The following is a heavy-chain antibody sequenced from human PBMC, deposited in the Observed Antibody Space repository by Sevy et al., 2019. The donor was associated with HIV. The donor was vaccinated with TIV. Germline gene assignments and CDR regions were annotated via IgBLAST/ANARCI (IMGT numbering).Heavy chain of an antibody. CDR1: GFTFREAW. CDR2: NKSKTDAATR. V-gene: IGHV3-15*01. CDR3: AAGTGSSDFDY. J-gene: IGHJ4*02. Sequence: GGSLRLSCAASGFTFREAWMSWVRQAPGKGLEWVGRNKSKTDAATRDFAAPVSGRFSISSDDSANTVYLVINNLKPEDTGVYYCAAGTGSSDFDYWGQGTLVTVSS. D-gene: IGHD1-26*01.